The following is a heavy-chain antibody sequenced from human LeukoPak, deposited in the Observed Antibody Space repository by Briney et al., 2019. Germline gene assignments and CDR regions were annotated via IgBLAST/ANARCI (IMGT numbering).Heavy chain of an antibody. V-gene: IGHV3-74*01. CDR1: GFTFGSYW. CDR3: ARGRPHGNDY. D-gene: IGHD4-23*01. CDR2: IASDGSST. J-gene: IGHJ4*02. Sequence: GGSLRLSCAASGFTFGSYWMNWVHQAPGKGLVWVSRIASDGSSTTYADSVKGRFSISRDNAKNTLYLQMNSLRVEDTAVYYCARGRPHGNDYWGQGTLVTVSS.